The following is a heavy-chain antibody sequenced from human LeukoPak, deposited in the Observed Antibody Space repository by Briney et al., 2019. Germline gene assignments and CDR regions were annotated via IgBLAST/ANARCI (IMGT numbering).Heavy chain of an antibody. D-gene: IGHD3-10*02. CDR1: GFTFGDYY. CDR2: ISSSGSTI. CDR3: AELGITMIGGV. Sequence: GGSLRLSCAASGFTFGDYYMTWIRQAPGKRLEWVSYISSSGSTIYYEDSVKGRFTISRDNAKTSLYLQMNSLRAEDTAVYYCAELGITMIGGVWGKGTTVTISS. V-gene: IGHV3-11*04. J-gene: IGHJ6*04.